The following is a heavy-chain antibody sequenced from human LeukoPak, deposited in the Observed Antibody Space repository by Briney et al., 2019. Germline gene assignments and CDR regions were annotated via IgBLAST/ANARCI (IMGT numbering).Heavy chain of an antibody. CDR2: LYAGGTT. CDR1: GFTFSSYG. CDR3: ARGFPPAH. Sequence: GRSLRLSCAASGFTFSSYGMHWVRQAPGKGLKWVSILYAGGTTSYTDSVKGRFTISRDSSKNTLYLQMKSLRAEDTAVYYCARGFPPAHWGQGTLVTVSS. D-gene: IGHD3-10*01. V-gene: IGHV3-53*01. J-gene: IGHJ4*02.